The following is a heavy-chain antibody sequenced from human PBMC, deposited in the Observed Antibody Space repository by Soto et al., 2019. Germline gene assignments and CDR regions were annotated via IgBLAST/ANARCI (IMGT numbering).Heavy chain of an antibody. V-gene: IGHV3-11*01. CDR2: INSAATTT. Sequence: PGGSLRLSCAASGFTFGDLYMNWIRQAPGKGLEWTAYINSAATTTYYADSVKGRFTVSRDNAKESLYLQMNSLRAEDTAVYYCAGEGKYGSGRNFEYWGQGSLVTVSS. CDR3: AGEGKYGSGRNFEY. CDR1: GFTFGDLY. D-gene: IGHD3-10*01. J-gene: IGHJ4*02.